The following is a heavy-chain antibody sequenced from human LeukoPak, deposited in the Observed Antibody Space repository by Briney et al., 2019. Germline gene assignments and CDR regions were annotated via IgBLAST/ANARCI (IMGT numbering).Heavy chain of an antibody. J-gene: IGHJ4*02. CDR3: AKGNYDILTGYIYYFDY. V-gene: IGHV3-23*01. D-gene: IGHD3-9*01. CDR1: GFTFSSCA. Sequence: PGGSLRLSCAASGFTFSSCAMSWVRQAPGKGLEWVSAISGSGGSTYYADSVKGRFTISRDNSKNTLYLQMNSLRAEDTAVYYCAKGNYDILTGYIYYFDYWGQGTLVTVSS. CDR2: ISGSGGST.